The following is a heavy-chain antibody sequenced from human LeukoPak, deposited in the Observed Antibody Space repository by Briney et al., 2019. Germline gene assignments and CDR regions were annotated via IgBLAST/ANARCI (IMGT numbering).Heavy chain of an antibody. CDR1: GYTFTRYA. D-gene: IGHD3-16*01. V-gene: IGHV7-4-1*02. CDR3: ARHDNDDDFDY. CDR2: INMYTANP. Sequence: ASVRVSCKAAGYTFTRYAIDRLRQAPGQWLEWMGWINMYTANPAYAQGFTDRFVFSLDTSVTTAYLQISNLKTEDTAVYYCARHDNDDDFDYWGQGTLVTVSS. J-gene: IGHJ4*02.